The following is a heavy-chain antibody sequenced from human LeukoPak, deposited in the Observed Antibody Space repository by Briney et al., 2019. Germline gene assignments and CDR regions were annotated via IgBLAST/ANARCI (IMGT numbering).Heavy chain of an antibody. Sequence: GGSLRLSCAASGFTFNTYVMTWVRQAPGKGLEWISYISNSSSTMYYADSVKGRFTISRDNAKNSLYLQMNSLRAEDTAVYYCARGLAVAGDYWGQGTLVTVSS. J-gene: IGHJ4*02. CDR3: ARGLAVAGDY. D-gene: IGHD6-19*01. CDR1: GFTFNTYV. CDR2: ISNSSSTM. V-gene: IGHV3-48*04.